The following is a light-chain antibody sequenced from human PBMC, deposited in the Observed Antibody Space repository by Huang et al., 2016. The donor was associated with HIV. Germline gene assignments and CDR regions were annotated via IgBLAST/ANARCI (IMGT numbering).Light chain of an antibody. CDR1: QSVDSTF. CDR2: AAS. CDR3: HQYAASPGT. J-gene: IGKJ2*01. Sequence: EIVLTQSPGTLSLSPGERATLSCRASQSVDSTFLAWYQQRPGQAPRLLSYAASTRATGIPDRFSGSGSGTDFSLTSSRLEPEDFEVYYCHQYAASPGTFGQGTKLEI. V-gene: IGKV3-20*01.